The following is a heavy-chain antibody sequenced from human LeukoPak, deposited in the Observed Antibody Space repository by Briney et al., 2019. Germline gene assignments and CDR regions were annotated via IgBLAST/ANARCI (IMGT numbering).Heavy chain of an antibody. Sequence: GGSLRLSCVASGFTLDAYAMHWVRQARGKGLEWVSHINADGGRTYYADSVKGRFTISRDNSKNSLYLEMTSLRAEDSALYYCVRDLSGTGSFDYWGQGTLVTVSS. CDR2: INADGGRT. V-gene: IGHV3-43*02. D-gene: IGHD1-14*01. CDR3: VRDLSGTGSFDY. J-gene: IGHJ4*02. CDR1: GFTLDAYA.